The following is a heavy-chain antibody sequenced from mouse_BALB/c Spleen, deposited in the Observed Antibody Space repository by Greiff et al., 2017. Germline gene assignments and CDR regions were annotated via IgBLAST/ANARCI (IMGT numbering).Heavy chain of an antibody. D-gene: IGHD1-1*01. CDR3: ARWDYGSSSYYFDY. V-gene: IGHV5-6-5*01. Sequence: EVQLVESGGGLVKPGGSLKLSCAASGFTFSSYAMSWVRQTPEKRLEWVASISSGGSTYYPDSVKGRFTISRDNARNILYLQMSSLRSEDTAMYYCARWDYGSSSYYFDYWGQGTTLTVSS. CDR2: ISSGGST. CDR1: GFTFSSYA. J-gene: IGHJ2*01.